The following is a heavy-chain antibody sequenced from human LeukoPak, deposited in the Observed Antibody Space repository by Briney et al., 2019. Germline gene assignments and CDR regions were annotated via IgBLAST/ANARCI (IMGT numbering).Heavy chain of an antibody. CDR1: GFTFSSYW. J-gene: IGHJ6*02. CDR2: INSDGSST. CDR3: ARSYDILTGYPYYYGMDV. Sequence: GGSLRLSCAASGFTFSSYWMHWVRQAPGKGLVWVSRINSDGSSTSYADSVKGRFTISRDNAKNTLYLQMNSLRAEDTAVYYCARSYDILTGYPYYYGMDVWGQGTTVTVSS. V-gene: IGHV3-74*01. D-gene: IGHD3-9*01.